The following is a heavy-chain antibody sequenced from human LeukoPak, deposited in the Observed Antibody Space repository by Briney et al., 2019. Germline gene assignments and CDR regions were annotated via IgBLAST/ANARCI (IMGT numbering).Heavy chain of an antibody. CDR3: ARAPLGGDWFDP. V-gene: IGHV4-59*01. D-gene: IGHD3-3*01. CDR1: GGSIGTYY. CDR2: IYYNGHT. Sequence: SETLSLTCTVSGGSIGTYYWSWIRQPPGKGLEWIGYIYYNGHTDYNPSLRSRVTISVHTSKNQFSLKLSSVTAADTAVYYCARAPLGGDWFDPWGQGTLVTVSS. J-gene: IGHJ5*02.